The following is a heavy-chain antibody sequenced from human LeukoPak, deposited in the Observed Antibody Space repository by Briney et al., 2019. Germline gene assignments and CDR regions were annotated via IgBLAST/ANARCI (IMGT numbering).Heavy chain of an antibody. CDR1: GGSISSGGYY. CDR2: IYYSGST. Sequence: SQTLSLTCTVSGGSISSGGYYWSWIRQHPGKGLEWIGYIYYSGSTYYNPSLKRRVTISVDTSKNQFSPTLSSVTAAATAVYYCARALLPQGPHYYYGSGSIEGFDYWGQGTLVTVSS. J-gene: IGHJ4*02. V-gene: IGHV4-31*03. D-gene: IGHD3-10*01. CDR3: ARALLPQGPHYYYGSGSIEGFDY.